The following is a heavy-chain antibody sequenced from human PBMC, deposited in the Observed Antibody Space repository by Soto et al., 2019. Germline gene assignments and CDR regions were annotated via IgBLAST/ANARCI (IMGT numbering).Heavy chain of an antibody. CDR2: ISWNSGSI. J-gene: IGHJ4*02. CDR1: GFTFDDYA. Sequence: EVQLVESGGGLVQPGRSLRLSCAASGFTFDDYAMHWVRQAPGKGLEWVSGISWNSGSIGYADSVEGRFTISRDNAKNSLYLQMNSLRAEDTALYYCAKDRRSGGVDYWGQGTLVTVSS. D-gene: IGHD3-10*01. V-gene: IGHV3-9*01. CDR3: AKDRRSGGVDY.